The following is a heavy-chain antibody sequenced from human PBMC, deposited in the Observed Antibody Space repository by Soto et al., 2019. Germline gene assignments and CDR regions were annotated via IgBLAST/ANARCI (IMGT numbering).Heavy chain of an antibody. CDR3: AKSLTNLRFYYLFDF. J-gene: IGHJ4*02. V-gene: IGHV3-23*01. Sequence: GGSLRLSXAASGFTFSAYAMTWVRQAPGKGLEWVSTVTGTGGSTFYADSVKGRFTISRDNSMSTLYLQMNSLRAEDTALYYCAKSLTNLRFYYLFDFWGRGTLVTVSS. CDR1: GFTFSAYA. D-gene: IGHD3-10*01. CDR2: VTGTGGST.